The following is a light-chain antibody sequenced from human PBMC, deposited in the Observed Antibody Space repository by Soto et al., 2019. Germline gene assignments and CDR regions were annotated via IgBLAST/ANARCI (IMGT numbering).Light chain of an antibody. CDR2: DVT. CDR3: SSYTKSNTLL. Sequence: QSVLTQPASVSGSPGQSITISCTGTSSDVGAYNSVSWYQQHPGKAPKLMIYDVTNRPSGVSDRFSGSQSGNTASLTISGLQAEDEDDYYCSSYTKSNTLLFGAGTKVTVL. V-gene: IGLV2-14*01. J-gene: IGLJ1*01. CDR1: SSDVGAYNS.